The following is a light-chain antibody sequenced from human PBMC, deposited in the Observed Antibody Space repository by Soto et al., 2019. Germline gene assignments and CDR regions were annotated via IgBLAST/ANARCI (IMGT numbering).Light chain of an antibody. V-gene: IGKV1-33*01. CDR3: QQYDNLPLT. CDR1: QDISNY. J-gene: IGKJ3*01. CDR2: DAS. Sequence: DSQMTQSPYSLSASVGDRVTITCQASQDISNYLNWYQQKPGKAPKLLIYDASNLETGVPSRFSGSGSGTDFTFTISSLQPEDIATYYCQQYDNLPLTLGPGTKVDIK.